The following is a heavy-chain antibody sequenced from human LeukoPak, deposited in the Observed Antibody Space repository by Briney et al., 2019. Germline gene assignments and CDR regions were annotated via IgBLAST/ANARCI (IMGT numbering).Heavy chain of an antibody. D-gene: IGHD3-22*01. Sequence: GGSLRLSCEVSGLTFSSFGMHWVRQAPGKGLDWVAFIRYDGRNKYYADSVKGRFTISRDNSKNTLYLQMNSLRAEDTAVYYCARVLHKRNYDSSTYYGYWGQGTLVTVSS. V-gene: IGHV3-30*02. J-gene: IGHJ4*02. CDR3: ARVLHKRNYDSSTYYGY. CDR1: GLTFSSFG. CDR2: IRYDGRNK.